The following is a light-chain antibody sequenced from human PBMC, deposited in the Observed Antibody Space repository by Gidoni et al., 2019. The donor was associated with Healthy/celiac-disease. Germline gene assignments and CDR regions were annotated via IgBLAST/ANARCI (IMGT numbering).Light chain of an antibody. V-gene: IGKV1-33*01. J-gene: IGKJ4*01. CDR3: QQYDNLPLT. CDR2: DAS. CDR1: QDISNY. Sequence: DIQMTQSPSSLSASVGDSVTITCQASQDISNYLNLYQQKPGKAPKLLIYDASNLETGVPSRGRGSGSGTDFTFTISSLQPEDIATYYCQQYDNLPLTFGGGTKVEIK.